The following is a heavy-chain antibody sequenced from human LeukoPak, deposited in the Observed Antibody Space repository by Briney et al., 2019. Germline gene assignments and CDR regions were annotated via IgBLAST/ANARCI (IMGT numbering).Heavy chain of an antibody. CDR1: GFSFSSSA. CDR2: ISGSGGST. CDR3: AKRENSGYQLLQFDS. J-gene: IGHJ4*02. D-gene: IGHD2-2*01. V-gene: IGHV3-23*01. Sequence: GGSLRLSCAASGFSFSSSAMNWVRQAPGKGLEWVSAISGSGGSTYYADSVKGRFTISRDNSKNILYLQMNSLRAEDTAVYYRAKRENSGYQLLQFDSWGQGTLVTVSS.